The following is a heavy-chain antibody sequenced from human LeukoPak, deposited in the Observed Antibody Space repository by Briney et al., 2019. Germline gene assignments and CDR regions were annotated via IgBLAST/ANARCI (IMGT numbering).Heavy chain of an antibody. D-gene: IGHD5-24*01. Sequence: PSETLSLTCAVYGGSFSGYYWSWIRQPPGKGLEWIGEINHSGSTNYNPSLKSRVTISVDTSKNQFSLKLSSVTAADTAVYYCAKSSMAHFDYWGQGTLVTVSS. CDR3: AKSSMAHFDY. CDR1: GGSFSGYY. CDR2: INHSGST. V-gene: IGHV4-34*01. J-gene: IGHJ4*02.